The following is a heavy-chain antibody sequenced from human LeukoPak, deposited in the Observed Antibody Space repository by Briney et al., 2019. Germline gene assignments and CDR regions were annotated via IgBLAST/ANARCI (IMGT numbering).Heavy chain of an antibody. J-gene: IGHJ4*02. CDR1: GYTFTSYG. Sequence: GASVKVSCKASGYTFTSYGISWVRQAPGQGLEWMGWISAYNGNTNYAQKLQGRVTMTTDTSTSTAYMELRSLRSDDTAVYYCASGIYGSGSYSCFYWGQGTLVTVSS. CDR2: ISAYNGNT. V-gene: IGHV1-18*01. CDR3: ASGIYGSGSYSCFY. D-gene: IGHD3-10*01.